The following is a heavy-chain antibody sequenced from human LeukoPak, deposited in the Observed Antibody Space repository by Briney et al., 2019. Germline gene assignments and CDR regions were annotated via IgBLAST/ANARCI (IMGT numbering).Heavy chain of an antibody. V-gene: IGHV3-30*18. CDR1: GFTFSNYG. D-gene: IGHD5-18*01. CDR3: AKDTSWIQLEGFDY. J-gene: IGHJ4*02. Sequence: GGSLRLSCAASGFTFSNYGMHWVRQAPGKGLEWVALISYDGSNKYYADSVKGRFTISRDNSKNTLYLQMNSLRAEDTAVYYCAKDTSWIQLEGFDYWGQGTLVTVSS. CDR2: ISYDGSNK.